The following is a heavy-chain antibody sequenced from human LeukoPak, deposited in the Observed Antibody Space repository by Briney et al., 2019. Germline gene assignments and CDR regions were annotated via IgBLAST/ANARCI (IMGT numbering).Heavy chain of an antibody. CDR3: AEDIYYYDSSRYFQH. V-gene: IGHV3-30*18. CDR2: ISYDGSNK. CDR1: GFTFSSYG. J-gene: IGHJ1*01. D-gene: IGHD3-22*01. Sequence: GRSLRLSCAASGFTFSSYGMHWVRQAPGKGLEWVAVISYDGSNKYYADSVKGRFTISRDNSKNTLYLQMNSLRAEDTAVYYCAEDIYYYDSSRYFQHWGQGTLVTVSS.